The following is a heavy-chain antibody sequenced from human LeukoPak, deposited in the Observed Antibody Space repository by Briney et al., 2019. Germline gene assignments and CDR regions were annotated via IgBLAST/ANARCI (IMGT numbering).Heavy chain of an antibody. CDR3: ARDTPRVAAAGPGDY. CDR2: IWYDGSNK. Sequence: GGSLRLSCATSGFIFNDYAMAWVRQAPGKGLEWVAVIWYDGSNKYYADSVKGRFTISRDNSKNTLYLQMNSLRAEDTAVYYCARDTPRVAAAGPGDYWGQGTLVTVSS. D-gene: IGHD6-13*01. J-gene: IGHJ4*02. CDR1: GFIFNDYA. V-gene: IGHV3-33*08.